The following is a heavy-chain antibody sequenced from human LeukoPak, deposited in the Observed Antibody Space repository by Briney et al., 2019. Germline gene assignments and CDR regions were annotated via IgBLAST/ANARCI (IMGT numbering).Heavy chain of an antibody. V-gene: IGHV1-18*04. CDR2: ISTDNGNT. D-gene: IGHD2-2*01. CDR1: GYNFDRYG. Sequence: ASVKVSCKGSGYNFDRYGVNWVRQSPGQGLEWVGWISTDNGNTFYAQKFEGRVSMTIDTSTNTVYMDLRSLRSDDTAVYYCARDLEHCRNIICSNSAYWGQGTLVTVSS. CDR3: ARDLEHCRNIICSNSAY. J-gene: IGHJ4*02.